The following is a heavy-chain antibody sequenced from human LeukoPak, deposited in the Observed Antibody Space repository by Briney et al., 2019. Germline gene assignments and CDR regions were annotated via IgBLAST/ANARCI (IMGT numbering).Heavy chain of an antibody. CDR2: ISSSSSYI. J-gene: IGHJ4*02. V-gene: IGHV3-21*01. CDR1: GFIFSSYS. Sequence: GGSLRLSCAASGFIFSSYSMNWVRQAPGKGLERVASISSSSSYIYYADSVKGRFTISRDNAKNSLYLQMNSLRAEDTAVYYCARGQTYCSSTSCYPYYFDYWGQGTLVTVSS. CDR3: ARGQTYCSSTSCYPYYFDY. D-gene: IGHD2-2*01.